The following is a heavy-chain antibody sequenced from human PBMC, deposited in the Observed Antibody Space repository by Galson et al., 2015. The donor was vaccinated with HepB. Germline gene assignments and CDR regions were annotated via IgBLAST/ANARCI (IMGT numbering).Heavy chain of an antibody. J-gene: IGHJ4*02. Sequence: SVKVSCKVSGYTLTELSMHWVRQAPGKGLEWMGGFDPEDGETIYAQKFQGRVTMTEDTSTDTAYIELSSLRSEDTAVYYCAISIPNWDVWYRDYWGQGTLVTVSS. CDR3: AISIPNWDVWYRDY. CDR1: GYTLTELS. V-gene: IGHV1-24*01. D-gene: IGHD7-27*01. CDR2: FDPEDGET.